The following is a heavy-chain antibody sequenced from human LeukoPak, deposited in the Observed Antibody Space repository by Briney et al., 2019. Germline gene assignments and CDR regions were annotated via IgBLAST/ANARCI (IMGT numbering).Heavy chain of an antibody. CDR2: IYSGGST. CDR3: ARDRLSSGWYISFDY. CDR1: GFTVSSNY. J-gene: IGHJ4*02. Sequence: GGSLRLSCAASGFTVSSNYMSWVRQAPGKGLEWVSVIYSGGSTYYADSVKDRSTFSRDNSKNTLYLQMNSLRAEDTAVYYCARDRLSSGWYISFDYWGQGTLVTVSS. V-gene: IGHV3-66*01. D-gene: IGHD6-19*01.